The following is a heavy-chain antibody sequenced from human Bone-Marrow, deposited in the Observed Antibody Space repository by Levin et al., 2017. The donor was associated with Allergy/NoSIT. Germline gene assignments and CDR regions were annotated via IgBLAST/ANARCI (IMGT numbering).Heavy chain of an antibody. D-gene: IGHD6-19*01. CDR2: IYPGDSDT. CDR1: GYSFDTNW. V-gene: IGHV5-51*01. CDR3: ARSLIAVAGVNDAFDL. Sequence: GGSLRLSCKGSGYSFDTNWIGWVRQMPGKGLEWIGIIYPGDSDTRYNPSMRGRVTMSVDKSIGTAYLQWSSLKASDTAMYYCARSLIAVAGVNDAFDLWGQGTRVTVSS. J-gene: IGHJ3*01.